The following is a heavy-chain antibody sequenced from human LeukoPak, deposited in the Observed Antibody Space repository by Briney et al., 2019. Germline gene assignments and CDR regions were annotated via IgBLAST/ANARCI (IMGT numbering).Heavy chain of an antibody. D-gene: IGHD6-13*01. CDR3: AKDRAAAGRDDY. CDR2: ISHDGSNK. CDR1: GFTFSSYG. Sequence: GRSLRLSCAASGFTFSSYGMHWVRQAPGKGLDWVAVISHDGSNKYYADSVKGRFTISRDNSKNTLYLQMNSLRAEDTAVYYCAKDRAAAGRDDYWGQGTLVTVSS. J-gene: IGHJ4*02. V-gene: IGHV3-30*18.